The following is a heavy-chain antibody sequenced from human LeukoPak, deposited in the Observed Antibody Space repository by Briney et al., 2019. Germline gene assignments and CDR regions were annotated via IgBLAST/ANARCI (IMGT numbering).Heavy chain of an antibody. CDR1: GYTFTSYG. V-gene: IGHV1-18*01. CDR2: ISAYNGNT. CDR3: AREEAVAGYFDY. Sequence: ATVKVSCKAFGYTFTSYGISWVRQAPGQGLEWMGWISAYNGNTNYAQKVQGRVTMTTDTSTSTAYMGLRSLRSDDTAVYYCAREEAVAGYFDYWGQGTLVTVSS. J-gene: IGHJ4*02. D-gene: IGHD6-19*01.